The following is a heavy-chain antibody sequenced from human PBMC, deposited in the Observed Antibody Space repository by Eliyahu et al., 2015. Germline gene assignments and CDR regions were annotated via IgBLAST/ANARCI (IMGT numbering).Heavy chain of an antibody. Sequence: EVKKPGSSVKVSCKASGGSFSSYNISWVRQAPGQGLEWMGGIVPIFATPNYAQRFQGRVTITADESTSTAYXALSSLXSEDTAVYYCXREAYVGNMNRYXQHWGQGTLVTVSS. J-gene: IGHJ1*01. CDR1: GGSFSSYN. CDR3: XREAYVGNMNRYXQH. D-gene: IGHD4/OR15-4a*01. CDR2: IVPIFATP. V-gene: IGHV1-69*01.